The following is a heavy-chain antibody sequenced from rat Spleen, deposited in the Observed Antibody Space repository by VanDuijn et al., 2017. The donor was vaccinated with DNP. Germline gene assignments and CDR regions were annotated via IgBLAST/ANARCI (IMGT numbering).Heavy chain of an antibody. CDR3: ERFGADLQY. CDR2: ITYSGST. CDR1: IYSITSNF. J-gene: IGHJ2*01. V-gene: IGHV3-1*01. Sequence: EVQLQESGPGLVKPSQSLSLPCSVAIYSITSNFWGWIRKFPGNKMEWMGYITYSGSTSYNPSLKSGISITRDTSKSQIFLQLNSVTTEDTATYYSERFGADLQYWGQGVMVTVSS.